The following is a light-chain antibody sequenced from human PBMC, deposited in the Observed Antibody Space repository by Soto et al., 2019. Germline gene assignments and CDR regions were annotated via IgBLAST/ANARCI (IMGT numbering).Light chain of an antibody. V-gene: IGKV1-27*01. CDR3: QKYDTAPQT. CDR2: AAS. CDR1: QGIIAY. Sequence: DIQMTQSPSSLSASVGDTVTITYRASQGIIAYLAWYQQKPGRVPRLLLYAASTLHTGVPSRFSGSGAGTDVTLTIISLQPEDVATYYCQKYDTAPQTFGPGNKVEIK. J-gene: IGKJ1*01.